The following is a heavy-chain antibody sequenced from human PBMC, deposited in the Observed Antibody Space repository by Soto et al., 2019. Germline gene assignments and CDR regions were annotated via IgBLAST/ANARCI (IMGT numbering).Heavy chain of an antibody. V-gene: IGHV4-4*02. CDR1: GASISSSNW. Sequence: SETLSLTCAVSGASISSSNWWTWVRQPPGKGLEWIGEISHSGSTNYNPSLKSRITISVDRSKKQFSLELRSVTAADTAAYYCARSPSSSWYGGGAFEIWGHGTMVT. CDR2: ISHSGST. D-gene: IGHD6-13*01. CDR3: ARSPSSSWYGGGAFEI. J-gene: IGHJ3*02.